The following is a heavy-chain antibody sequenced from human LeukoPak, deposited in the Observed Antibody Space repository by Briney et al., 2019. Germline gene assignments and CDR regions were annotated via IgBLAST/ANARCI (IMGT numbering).Heavy chain of an antibody. D-gene: IGHD2-2*01. CDR2: IFYNEGT. V-gene: IGHV4-59*01. CDR3: VKSNSRYQPWTLDI. Sequence: SETLSLTCTVSSGSSRTYYRSWIRQPPGKGLEWIGYIFYNEGTSYNPSLKSRVTISVDTSNNQLPLKVNSVTAADTAMYYCVKSNSRYQPWTLDIWGRGTMVTVSS. J-gene: IGHJ3*02. CDR1: SGSSRTYY.